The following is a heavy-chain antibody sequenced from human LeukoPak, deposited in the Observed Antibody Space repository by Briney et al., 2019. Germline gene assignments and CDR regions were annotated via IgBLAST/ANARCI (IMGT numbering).Heavy chain of an antibody. Sequence: PSETLSLTCTVSGGSISSYYWSWIRQPPGKGLEWIGEINHSGSTNYNPSLKSRVTISVDTSKNQFSLKLSSVTAADTAVYYCARHGRVVGLWSQTTVTRKGFDPWGQGTLVTVSS. CDR2: INHSGST. J-gene: IGHJ5*02. D-gene: IGHD4-17*01. V-gene: IGHV4-34*01. CDR1: GGSISSYY. CDR3: ARHGRVVGLWSQTTVTRKGFDP.